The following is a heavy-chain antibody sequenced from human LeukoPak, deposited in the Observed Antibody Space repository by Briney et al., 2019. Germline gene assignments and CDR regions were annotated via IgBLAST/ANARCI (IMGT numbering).Heavy chain of an antibody. CDR3: ARDSYYYGSGSYLVSDY. Sequence: GGALRLSCAASGFTFCSFAMHWGRQAPGKGLGWGAVISYDGSNKYYADSVQGRFTISRDHSKNTLYLQMNSLRAEDTAVYYCARDSYYYGSGSYLVSDYWGQGTLVTVSS. CDR2: ISYDGSNK. J-gene: IGHJ4*02. D-gene: IGHD3-10*01. CDR1: GFTFCSFA. V-gene: IGHV3-30*04.